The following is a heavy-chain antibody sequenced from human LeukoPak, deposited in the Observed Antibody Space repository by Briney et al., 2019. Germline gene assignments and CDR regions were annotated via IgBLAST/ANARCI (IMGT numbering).Heavy chain of an antibody. CDR2: ITNDGSST. Sequence: GGSLRLSCAASGLTFSSHWMHWVRQAPGKGLVWVSRITNDGSSTTYADSVKGRFTISRDNAKNMLYLQVDSLRAEDTAVYYCATQQGWNPAYWGQGTLVTVSS. D-gene: IGHD1-1*01. V-gene: IGHV3-74*01. CDR3: ATQQGWNPAY. J-gene: IGHJ4*02. CDR1: GLTFSSHW.